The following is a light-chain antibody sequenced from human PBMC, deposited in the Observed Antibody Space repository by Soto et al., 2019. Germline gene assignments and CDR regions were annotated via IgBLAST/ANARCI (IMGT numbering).Light chain of an antibody. Sequence: EIVLTHSRGTLSLSPGERATPSCRASQSVSSSYLAWYQQKPGQAPRLLIYGASSRANGIPGRFSGSGSGTDLTLTLSRLEPEDFAVYDCQRYGSSPTWTFGQGTQVDIK. CDR3: QRYGSSPTWT. J-gene: IGKJ1*01. CDR2: GAS. V-gene: IGKV3-20*01. CDR1: QSVSSSY.